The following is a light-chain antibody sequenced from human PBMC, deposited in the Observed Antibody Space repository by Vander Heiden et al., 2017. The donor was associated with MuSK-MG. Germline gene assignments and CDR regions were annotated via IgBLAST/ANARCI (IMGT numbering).Light chain of an antibody. Sequence: DIQMTQSPSSLSASVGDTVTITCRASQSISTYLNWYHQKPGKAPQLLIYAASSLQSGVPSRFSGSGSGTYFTLTISSLQPEDSATYYCQQSYNTPQFTFGQGTNLEIK. CDR2: AAS. V-gene: IGKV1-39*01. J-gene: IGKJ2*01. CDR3: QQSYNTPQFT. CDR1: QSISTY.